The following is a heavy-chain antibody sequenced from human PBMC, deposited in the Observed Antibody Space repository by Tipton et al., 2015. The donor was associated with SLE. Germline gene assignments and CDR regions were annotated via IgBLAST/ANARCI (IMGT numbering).Heavy chain of an antibody. J-gene: IGHJ6*03. Sequence: SLRLSCAPSRFTFSNYAMHWVRQAPGKGLEWVAAISYDGTNKYYADSVKGRFTVSRDNSKNMLYLQVNSLRIEDTAVYYCSRETPRSADDYYYMDVWGKETTVTVSS. D-gene: IGHD3-3*01. CDR2: ISYDGTNK. CDR3: SRETPRSADDYYYMDV. V-gene: IGHV3-30*04. CDR1: RFTFSNYA.